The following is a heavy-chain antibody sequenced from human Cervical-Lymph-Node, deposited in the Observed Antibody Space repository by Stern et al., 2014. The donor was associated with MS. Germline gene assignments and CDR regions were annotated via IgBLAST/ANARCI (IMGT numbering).Heavy chain of an antibody. CDR2: ISYDGSNK. Sequence: VQLVESGGGVVQPGRSLRLSCAASGFTFSSYAMHWVRQAPGKGLEWVAVISYDGSNKYYADSVKGRFTISRDNSKNTLYLQMNSLRAEDTAVYYCARVSGSGSYWDYYYYGMDVWGQGTTVTVSS. CDR3: ARVSGSGSYWDYYYYGMDV. V-gene: IGHV3-30-3*01. CDR1: GFTFSSYA. J-gene: IGHJ6*02. D-gene: IGHD3-10*01.